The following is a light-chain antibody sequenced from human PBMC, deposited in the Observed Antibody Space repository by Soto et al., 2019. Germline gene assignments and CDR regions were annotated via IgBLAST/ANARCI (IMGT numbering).Light chain of an antibody. CDR2: DAS. Sequence: EIVMTQSPATLSVSPGERVTLSCRASQSAISNLAWYQQKPGQTPRLLIYDASTRATDIPDRFSGSGSGTDFTLTNSSLLSEDFSVYYSHQYYKCPLTFGGGTKVEIQ. V-gene: IGKV3-15*01. CDR3: HQYYKCPLT. CDR1: QSAISN. J-gene: IGKJ4*01.